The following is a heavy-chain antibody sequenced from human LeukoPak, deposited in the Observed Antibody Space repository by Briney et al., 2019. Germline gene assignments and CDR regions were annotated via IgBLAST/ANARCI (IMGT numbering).Heavy chain of an antibody. D-gene: IGHD2-2*01. Sequence: GGSLRLSCSGSGFTFSSYAMHWVRQAPGKGLEYVSATSSNGGSTYYADSVKGRFTISRDNSKNTLYLQMSSLRAEDTAVYYCVKGYCSSTSCYGDYWGQGALVTVSS. CDR3: VKGYCSSTSCYGDY. V-gene: IGHV3-64D*09. J-gene: IGHJ4*02. CDR2: TSSNGGST. CDR1: GFTFSSYA.